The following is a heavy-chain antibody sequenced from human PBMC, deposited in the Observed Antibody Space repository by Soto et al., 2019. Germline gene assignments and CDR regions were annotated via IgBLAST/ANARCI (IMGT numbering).Heavy chain of an antibody. J-gene: IGHJ3*02. Sequence: QVQLVQSGAEVKKPGSSVKVSCKASGGTFSSYTISWVRQAPGQGLEWMGRIIPILGIANYAQKFQGRVTITADKSASTAYMELSSLRSEDTAVYYCARPVVTDAFDIWGQGTMVTVSS. D-gene: IGHD2-15*01. CDR2: IIPILGIA. CDR3: ARPVVTDAFDI. CDR1: GGTFSSYT. V-gene: IGHV1-69*02.